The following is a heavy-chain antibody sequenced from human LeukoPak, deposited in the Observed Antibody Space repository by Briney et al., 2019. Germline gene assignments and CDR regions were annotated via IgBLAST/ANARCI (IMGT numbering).Heavy chain of an antibody. Sequence: GGSLRLSCAASGFTISSFWMTWVRQAPGKGLEWVANIKPDGSQKYYVDSVEGRFTLSRDNAKNSLHLHMNSLRAEDTAVYYCARVYGDYNWGQGTLVTVSS. CDR1: GFTISSFW. V-gene: IGHV3-7*04. D-gene: IGHD4-17*01. CDR3: ARVYGDYN. CDR2: IKPDGSQK. J-gene: IGHJ4*02.